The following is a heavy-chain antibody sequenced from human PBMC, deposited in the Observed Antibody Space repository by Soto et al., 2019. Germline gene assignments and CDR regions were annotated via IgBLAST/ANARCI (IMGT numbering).Heavy chain of an antibody. CDR3: ARGPFNGAVAGRGAYYFDY. CDR2: ISSYSGNT. D-gene: IGHD6-19*01. Sequence: ASVKVSCKASGYTFTSYGISWVRQAPGQGLEWMGWISSYSGNTGYAQKFQGRVTMTRNTSISTAYMELSSLRSEDTAVYYCARGPFNGAVAGRGAYYFDYWGQGTLVTVSS. CDR1: GYTFTSYG. J-gene: IGHJ4*02. V-gene: IGHV1-8*02.